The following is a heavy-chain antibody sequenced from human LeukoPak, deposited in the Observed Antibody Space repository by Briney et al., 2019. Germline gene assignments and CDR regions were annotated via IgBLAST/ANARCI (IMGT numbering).Heavy chain of an antibody. V-gene: IGHV3-30*03. CDR1: GFTFSSYG. J-gene: IGHJ4*02. D-gene: IGHD6-13*01. CDR3: ARAAPAAAAGVYYFDY. CDR2: ISYDGSNK. Sequence: GRSLRLSCAASGFTFSSYGMHWVRQAPGKGLEWVAVISYDGSNKYYADSVKGRFTISRDNSKNTLYLQMNSLRAEDTAVYYCARAAPAAAAGVYYFDYWGQGTLVTVSS.